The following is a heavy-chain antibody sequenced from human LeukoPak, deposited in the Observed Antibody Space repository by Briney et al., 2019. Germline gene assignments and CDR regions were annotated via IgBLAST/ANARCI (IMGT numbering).Heavy chain of an antibody. CDR1: GGSFSDYY. CDR3: ARERASNNFYNWFDP. D-gene: IGHD1-1*01. V-gene: IGHV4-34*01. J-gene: IGHJ5*02. CDR2: INHSGST. Sequence: SETLSLTCAVYGGSFSDYYWSWIRQPPGKALEWIGEINHSGSTNYNPSLKSRVTISVATSVNQFFLRLSPVTAADTAVYYCARERASNNFYNWFDPWGQGTQVTVSS.